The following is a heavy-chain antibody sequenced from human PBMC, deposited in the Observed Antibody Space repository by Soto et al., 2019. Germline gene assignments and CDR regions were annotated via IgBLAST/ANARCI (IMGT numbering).Heavy chain of an antibody. CDR2: IYYSGST. D-gene: IGHD5-18*01. V-gene: IGHV4-59*01. CDR3: ARGGRNTAKAY. Sequence: SETLSLTCTVSGDSISSYYWSWIRQPPGKGLEWIGYIYYSGSTNYNPSLKSRVTISVDTSKNQFSLKLRSLRSDDTAVYYCARGGRNTAKAYWGQGTLVTVSS. CDR1: GDSISSYY. J-gene: IGHJ4*02.